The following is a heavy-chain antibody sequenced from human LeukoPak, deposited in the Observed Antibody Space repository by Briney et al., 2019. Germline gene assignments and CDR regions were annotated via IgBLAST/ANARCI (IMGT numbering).Heavy chain of an antibody. CDR3: ARLFWRAAGSPVDY. J-gene: IGHJ4*02. CDR1: GGSFRGYY. V-gene: IGHV4-34*01. Sequence: SETLPLTRAGNGGSFRGYYWSWIRQPPGKGLAGMGEINHRGSTNNTPYVKSRVTISVDTSKNQFSPKLSSVTAADTAVYYCARLFWRAAGSPVDYWGQGTLVTVSS. CDR2: INHRGST. D-gene: IGHD6-13*01.